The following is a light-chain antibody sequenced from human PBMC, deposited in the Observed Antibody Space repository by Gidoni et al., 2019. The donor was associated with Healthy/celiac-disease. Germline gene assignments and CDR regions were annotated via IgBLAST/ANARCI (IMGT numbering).Light chain of an antibody. CDR1: KSVSSY. CDR2: DAS. CDR3: QQRSNWPLT. V-gene: IGKV3-11*01. J-gene: IGKJ4*01. Sequence: DIVLTQSPATLSLSPGERATLSSKSVSSYLAWYQQKPGQAPRLLIYDASNRATGIPARFSGSGSGTDFTLTISSLEPEDFAVYYCQQRSNWPLTFGGGTKVEIK.